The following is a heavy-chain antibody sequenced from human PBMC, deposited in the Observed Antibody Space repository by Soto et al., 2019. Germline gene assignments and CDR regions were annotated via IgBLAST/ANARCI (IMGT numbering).Heavy chain of an antibody. V-gene: IGHV3-30-3*01. Sequence: QVQLVESGGGVVQPGGSLRLSCAASGFSLSGYSMHWVRQAPGKGLDWVAVIQHDASTIYYAGSVKGRFTISRDNSKNTLHLQMNDLKAEDTALCYCVKVGWGSSFGNGLDDWGQGTTVTVSS. D-gene: IGHD5-18*01. CDR1: GFSLSGYS. CDR3: VKVGWGSSFGNGLDD. J-gene: IGHJ6*02. CDR2: IQHDASTI.